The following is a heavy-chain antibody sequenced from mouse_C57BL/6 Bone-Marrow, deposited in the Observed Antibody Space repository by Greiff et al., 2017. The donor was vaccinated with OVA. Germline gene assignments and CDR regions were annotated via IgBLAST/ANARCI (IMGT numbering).Heavy chain of an antibody. V-gene: IGHV5-6*02. J-gene: IGHJ3*01. CDR1: GFTFSSYG. CDR2: ISSGGSYT. D-gene: IGHD1-1*01. CDR3: ARRSYYYGSSSWFAY. Sequence: EVKLMESGGDLVKPGGSLKLSCAASGFTFSSYGMSWVRQTPDKRLEWVATISSGGSYTYYPDSVKGRFTISRDNAKNTLYLQMSSLKSEDTAMYYCARRSYYYGSSSWFAYWGQGTLVTVSA.